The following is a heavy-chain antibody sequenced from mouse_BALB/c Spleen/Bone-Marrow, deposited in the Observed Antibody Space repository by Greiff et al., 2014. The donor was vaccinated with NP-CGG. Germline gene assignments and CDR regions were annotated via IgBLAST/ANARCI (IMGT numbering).Heavy chain of an antibody. Sequence: EVQVVESGAELVKPGASVKLSCTASGFNIKDTYMHWVKQRPEQGLEWIGRIDPANGNTKYDPKFQGKATITADTSSNTAYLQLSSLTSEDTAVYYRATYYCGSGWGFAYWGQGTLDTVSA. J-gene: IGHJ3*01. CDR3: ATYYCGSGWGFAY. CDR2: IDPANGNT. CDR1: GFNIKDTY. D-gene: IGHD1-1*01. V-gene: IGHV14-3*02.